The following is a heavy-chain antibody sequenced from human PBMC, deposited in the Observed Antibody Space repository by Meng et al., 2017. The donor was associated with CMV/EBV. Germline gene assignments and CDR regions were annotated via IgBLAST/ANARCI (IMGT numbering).Heavy chain of an antibody. V-gene: IGHV3-21*01. CDR2: ISSSSSYI. CDR1: GFTFSSYS. CDR3: ARVWTRFLEWLS. D-gene: IGHD3-3*01. J-gene: IGHJ4*02. Sequence: GDSLKISCAASGFTFSSYSMNWVRQAPGKGLEWVSSISSSSSYIYYADSVKGRFTISRDNAKNSLYLQMNSLRAGDTAMYYCARVWTRFLEWLSWGQGTLVTVSS.